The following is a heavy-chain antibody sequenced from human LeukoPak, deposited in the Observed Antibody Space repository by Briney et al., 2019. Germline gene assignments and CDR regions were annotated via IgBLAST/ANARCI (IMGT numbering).Heavy chain of an antibody. CDR2: ISGSGAGT. V-gene: IGHV3-23*01. CDR1: GFTFSSYA. Sequence: GGSLRLSCAASGFTFSSYAMSWVRQAPEKGLERVSTISGSGAGTYYADSVKGRFTISRDNSKNTLFLQMNSLRADDTAVYYCAKDQRGAVTTSCWGQGTLVTVSS. J-gene: IGHJ4*02. D-gene: IGHD4-11*01. CDR3: AKDQRGAVTTSC.